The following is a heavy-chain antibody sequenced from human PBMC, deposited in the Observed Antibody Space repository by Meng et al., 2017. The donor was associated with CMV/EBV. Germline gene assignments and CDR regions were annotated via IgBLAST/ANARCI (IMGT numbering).Heavy chain of an antibody. CDR2: IIPNSGGT. V-gene: IGHV1-2*02. CDR3: ARAPTGMDV. J-gene: IGHJ6*02. CDR1: GGTFSSYA. Sequence: ASVKVSCKASGGTFSSYAISWVRQAPGQGLEWMGGIIPNSGGTNYAQKFQGRVTMTRDTSISTAYMELSRLRSDDTAVYHCARAPTGMDVWGQGTTVTVSS.